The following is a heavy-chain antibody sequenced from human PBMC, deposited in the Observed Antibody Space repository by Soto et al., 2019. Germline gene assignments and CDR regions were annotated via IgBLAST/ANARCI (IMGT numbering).Heavy chain of an antibody. Sequence: ASVKVSCKAIGYSFTSHYMHWVRQAPGQGLEWMGTVNPSGGHTTYAQHFLGRVTMTRDTSTSTLYMELTSLTSDDTAIYYCARGGHVVVVTAALDYWGQGTLVTVSS. J-gene: IGHJ4*02. V-gene: IGHV1-46*01. D-gene: IGHD2-21*02. CDR1: GYSFTSHY. CDR3: ARGGHVVVVTAALDY. CDR2: VNPSGGHT.